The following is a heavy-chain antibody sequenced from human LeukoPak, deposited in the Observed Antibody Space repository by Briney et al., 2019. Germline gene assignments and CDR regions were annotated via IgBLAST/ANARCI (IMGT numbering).Heavy chain of an antibody. CDR3: AKGRRDGYNYPFFDS. D-gene: IGHD5-24*01. CDR1: RFTFNIYS. Sequence: TGGSLRLSCAASRFTFNIYSMNWVRQAPGKGLEWVSNIIGNSVSTYYADFVKGRFTISRDNSNNTLFLQMNSLSADDTAIYFCAKGRRDGYNYPFFDSWGQGAWVIVSS. J-gene: IGHJ4*02. CDR2: IIGNSVST. V-gene: IGHV3-23*01.